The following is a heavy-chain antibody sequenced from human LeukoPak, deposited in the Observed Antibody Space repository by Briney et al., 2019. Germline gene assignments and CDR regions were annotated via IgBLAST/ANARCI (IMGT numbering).Heavy chain of an antibody. D-gene: IGHD3-22*01. CDR1: GGSISSYY. Sequence: SETLSLTCTVSGGSISSYYWSWIRQPPGKGLEWIGYIYYSGSTNYNPSLKSRVTISVDTSKNQFSLKLSSVTAADTAVYYCARVLSSSGYYYQPPYYYYMDVWGKGTTVTVSS. CDR2: IYYSGST. V-gene: IGHV4-59*08. CDR3: ARVLSSSGYYYQPPYYYYMDV. J-gene: IGHJ6*03.